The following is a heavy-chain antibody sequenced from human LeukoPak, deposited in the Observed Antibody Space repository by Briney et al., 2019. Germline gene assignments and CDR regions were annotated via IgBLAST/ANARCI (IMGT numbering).Heavy chain of an antibody. J-gene: IGHJ4*02. CDR1: GGTFSSYA. Sequence: SVKVSCKASGGTFSSYAISWVRQAPGQGLEWMGGIIPIFGTANYAQKFQGRVTITADESTSTAYMELSSLRSEDTAVYYCARSPPKSIAAATYYFDYWGQGTLVTVSS. CDR2: IIPIFGTA. V-gene: IGHV1-69*13. CDR3: ARSPPKSIAAATYYFDY. D-gene: IGHD6-13*01.